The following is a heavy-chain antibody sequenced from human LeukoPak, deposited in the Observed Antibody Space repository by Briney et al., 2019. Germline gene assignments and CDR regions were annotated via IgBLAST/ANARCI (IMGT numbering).Heavy chain of an antibody. J-gene: IGHJ4*02. V-gene: IGHV4-59*12. D-gene: IGHD1-26*01. CDR2: IYYSGST. CDR3: ARERLGGSYYRPVEY. CDR1: GGSISSYY. Sequence: PSETLSLTCTVSGGSISSYYWSWIRQPPGKGLAWIGYIYYSGSTNYNPSLKSRVTISLDTSKNQFSLKLSSVSAEDTALSYCARERLGGSYYRPVEYWGQGTLVTVSS.